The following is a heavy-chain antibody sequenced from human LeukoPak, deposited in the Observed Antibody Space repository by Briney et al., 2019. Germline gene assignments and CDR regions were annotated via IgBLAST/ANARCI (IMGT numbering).Heavy chain of an antibody. CDR1: GFTFSSYW. CDR3: ARDPVPDTAMVLYYYYYMDV. Sequence: PGGSLRLSCAASGFTFSSYWMSWVRQAPGKGLEWVANIKQDGSEKYYVDSVKGRFTISRDNAKNSLYLQMNSLRAEDTAVYYCARDPVPDTAMVLYYYYYMDVWGKGTTVTVSS. V-gene: IGHV3-7*01. D-gene: IGHD5-18*01. J-gene: IGHJ6*03. CDR2: IKQDGSEK.